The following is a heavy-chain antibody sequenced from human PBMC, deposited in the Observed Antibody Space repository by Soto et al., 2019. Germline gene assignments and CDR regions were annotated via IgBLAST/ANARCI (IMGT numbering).Heavy chain of an antibody. Sequence: GESLKISCEGSGFIFTRYKIGWVRQMPGKGLEWMGIINPGNSDTTYSPSFQGQVTISADKSINTAYLQWSSLKASDTAMYYYMSSYGDSYYSPYGMAVRAQGTTVPVSS. D-gene: IGHD2-21*02. J-gene: IGHJ6*02. CDR2: INPGNSDT. CDR3: MSSYGDSYYSPYGMAV. CDR1: GFIFTRYK. V-gene: IGHV5-51*01.